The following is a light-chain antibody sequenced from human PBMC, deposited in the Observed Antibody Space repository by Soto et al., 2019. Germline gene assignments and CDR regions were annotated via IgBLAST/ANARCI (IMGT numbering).Light chain of an antibody. V-gene: IGKV1D-12*01. CDR2: TAS. J-gene: IGKJ4*01. CDR3: QQSNTLVT. Sequence: DIYLTQSPSSVSASVGDSVTITCRASQDISSWLAWYQQKPGKAPKLLIYTASLLESGVPSRFSGSGFGTDFTLTVSSRQPEDVATYYCQQSNTLVTFGGGTKVEI. CDR1: QDISSW.